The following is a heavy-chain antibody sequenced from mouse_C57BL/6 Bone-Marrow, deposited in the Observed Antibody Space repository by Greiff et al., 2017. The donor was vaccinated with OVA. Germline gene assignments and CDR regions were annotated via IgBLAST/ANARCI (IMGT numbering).Heavy chain of an antibody. CDR2: IYPRSGNT. CDR3: ARWGYSNYGVSFAY. Sequence: VKLQESGAELARPGASVKLSCKASGYTFTSYGISWVKQRTGQGLEWIGEIYPRSGNTYYNEKFKGKATLTADKSSSTADMELRSLTSEDSAVYFCARWGYSNYGVSFAYWGQGTLVTVSA. CDR1: GYTFTSYG. V-gene: IGHV1-81*01. D-gene: IGHD2-5*01. J-gene: IGHJ3*01.